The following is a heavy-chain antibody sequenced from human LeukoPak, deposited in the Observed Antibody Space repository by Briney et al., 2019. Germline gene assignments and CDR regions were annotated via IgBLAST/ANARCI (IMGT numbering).Heavy chain of an antibody. V-gene: IGHV4-38-2*02. CDR1: GYSISSGYY. D-gene: IGHD3-9*01. J-gene: IGHJ5*02. Sequence: PSETLSLTCTVSGYSISSGYYWGWIRQPPGKGLEWIGEINHSGSTNYNPSLKSRVTISVDTSKNQFSLKLSSVTAADTAVYYCARGWDDILTGLNWFDPWGQGTLVTVSS. CDR2: INHSGST. CDR3: ARGWDDILTGLNWFDP.